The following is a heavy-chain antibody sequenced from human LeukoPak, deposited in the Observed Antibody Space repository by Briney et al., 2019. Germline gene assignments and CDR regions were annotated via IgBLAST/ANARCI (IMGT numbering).Heavy chain of an antibody. V-gene: IGHV3-7*03. CDR2: INHNGNVN. CDR3: ARDAGAADFDY. Sequence: GGSLRLSCAASGFTFSSYWMNWARQAPGKGLEWVASINHNGNVNYYVDSVKGRFTISRDNAKNSLYLQMSNLRAEDTAVYFCARDAGAADFDYWGQGTLVTVSS. D-gene: IGHD1-26*01. CDR1: GFTFSSYW. J-gene: IGHJ4*02.